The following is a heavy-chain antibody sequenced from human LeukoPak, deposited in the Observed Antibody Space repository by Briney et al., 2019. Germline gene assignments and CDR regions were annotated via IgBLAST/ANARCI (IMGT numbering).Heavy chain of an antibody. J-gene: IGHJ4*02. CDR1: GFTFSDSF. D-gene: IGHD3-22*01. Sequence: GGSLRLSCAASGFTFSDSFMNGIRQAPGKGLEWLSYISHSGSNLDYAESVRGRFTISRDNANHSLYLQINSLRAEDTAVYYCAGGDSSGVPDYWGQGTLVTVSS. CDR2: ISHSGSNL. CDR3: AGGDSSGVPDY. V-gene: IGHV3-11*01.